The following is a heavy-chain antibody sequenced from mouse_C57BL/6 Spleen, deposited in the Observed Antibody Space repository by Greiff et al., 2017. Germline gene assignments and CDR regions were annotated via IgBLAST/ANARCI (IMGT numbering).Heavy chain of an antibody. CDR3: ARSNYGSSYAMDY. J-gene: IGHJ4*01. CDR2: INPSSGYT. Sequence: QVQLQQSGAELAKPGASVKLSCKASGYTFTSYWMHWVKQRPGQGLEWIGYINPSSGYTKYNQKFKDKATLTADKSSSTAYMQRSSLTYEDSAVYYCARSNYGSSYAMDYWGQGTSVTVSS. D-gene: IGHD1-1*01. V-gene: IGHV1-7*01. CDR1: GYTFTSYW.